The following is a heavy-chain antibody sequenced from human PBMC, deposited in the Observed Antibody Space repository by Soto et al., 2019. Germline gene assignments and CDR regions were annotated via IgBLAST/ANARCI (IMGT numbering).Heavy chain of an antibody. J-gene: IGHJ5*02. CDR3: AKDVAYGSGTYYEHHNWFDP. CDR2: ISYDGSNK. Sequence: QVHLVESGGGVVQPGRSLRLSCAGSGFSIRSYAMHWVRQAPGKGLEWVAVISYDGSNKYYADSVKGRFTISRDNSKNTLYLQRNSLKFEDTPVDYWAKDVAYGSGTYYEHHNWFDPCGQGTLVTVSS. CDR1: GFSIRSYA. V-gene: IGHV3-30-3*01. D-gene: IGHD3-10*01.